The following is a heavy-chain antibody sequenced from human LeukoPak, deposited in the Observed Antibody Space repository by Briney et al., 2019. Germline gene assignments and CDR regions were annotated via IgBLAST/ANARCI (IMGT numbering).Heavy chain of an antibody. V-gene: IGHV3-48*04. CDR3: AAWGGSSSNY. Sequence: GGSLRLSCAASGFTFSSYSMNWVRQAPGKGLEWVSYISSSSSTIYYADSVKGRFTVSRDNARNSLYLDMDSLTADDSAIYYCAAWGGSSSNYWGQGTLVTVSS. CDR2: ISSSSSTI. CDR1: GFTFSSYS. D-gene: IGHD3-3*01. J-gene: IGHJ4*02.